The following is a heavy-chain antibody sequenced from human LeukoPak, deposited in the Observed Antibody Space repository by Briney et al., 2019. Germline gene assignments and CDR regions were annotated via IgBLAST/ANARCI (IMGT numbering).Heavy chain of an antibody. D-gene: IGHD6-13*01. Sequence: ASVKVSCKASGYTFTSYGIGWVRQAPGQGLEWMGWISAYNGNTNYAQKLQGRVTMTTDTSTSTAYMELRSLRSDDTAVYYCARGSMYSSSWYYYGMDVWGQGTTVTVSS. CDR2: ISAYNGNT. V-gene: IGHV1-18*01. CDR3: ARGSMYSSSWYYYGMDV. CDR1: GYTFTSYG. J-gene: IGHJ6*02.